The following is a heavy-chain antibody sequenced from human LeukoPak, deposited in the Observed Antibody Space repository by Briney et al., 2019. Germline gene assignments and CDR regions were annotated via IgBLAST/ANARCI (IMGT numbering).Heavy chain of an antibody. CDR3: ARPGPAYCGADCYSTEGYYFDY. D-gene: IGHD2-21*01. V-gene: IGHV4-34*01. J-gene: IGHJ4*02. CDR2: INHGGST. CDR1: GENFSIYF. Sequence: PSETLSLTCAVYGENFSIYFYSWIRQPPGKGLEWIGEINHGGSTSYNPSLKSRVTISVDTSKNQFSLRLSSVTAADTAMYYCARPGPAYCGADCYSTEGYYFDYWSQGTLVTVSS.